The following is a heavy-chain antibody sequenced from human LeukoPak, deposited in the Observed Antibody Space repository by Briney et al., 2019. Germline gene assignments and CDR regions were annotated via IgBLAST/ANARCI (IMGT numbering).Heavy chain of an antibody. CDR3: AKPTLPEVAFDTGYFDY. Sequence: AGGSLRLSCAASGFTFSSYSMNWVRQAPGKGLEWVSYISSSSSTIYYADSVKGRFTISRDNSKNTLYLEMNSLRAEDTAVYYCAKPTLPEVAFDTGYFDYWGQGTLVTVSS. V-gene: IGHV3-48*01. CDR1: GFTFSSYS. CDR2: ISSSSSTI. J-gene: IGHJ4*02. D-gene: IGHD3-9*01.